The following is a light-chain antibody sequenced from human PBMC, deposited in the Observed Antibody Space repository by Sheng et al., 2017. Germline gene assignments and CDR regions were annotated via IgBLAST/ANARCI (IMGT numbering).Light chain of an antibody. CDR2: KAS. J-gene: IGKJ2*01. V-gene: IGKV1-5*03. Sequence: DIQMTQSPSTLSASIGDRVTITCRASQSISSWLAWYQKKPGKAPKVLVYKASSLESGVPSRFSGSGSGTEFTLSISSLQPDDFATYYCLQYNYYPYAFGQGTKLEIK. CDR1: QSISSW. CDR3: LQYNYYPYA.